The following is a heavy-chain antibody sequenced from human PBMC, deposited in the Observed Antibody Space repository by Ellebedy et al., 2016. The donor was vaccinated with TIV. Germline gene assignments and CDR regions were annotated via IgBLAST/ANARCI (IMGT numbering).Heavy chain of an antibody. D-gene: IGHD3-22*01. J-gene: IGHJ4*02. CDR3: ARGQDEDYYDSSGYYGYDY. Sequence: ASVKVSCXASGYTFTSYGISWVRQAPEQGLEWMGWISAYNGNTNYAQKLQGRVTMTTDTSTSTAYMELRSLRSDDTAVYYCARGQDEDYYDSSGYYGYDYWGQGTLVTVSS. CDR1: GYTFTSYG. V-gene: IGHV1-18*01. CDR2: ISAYNGNT.